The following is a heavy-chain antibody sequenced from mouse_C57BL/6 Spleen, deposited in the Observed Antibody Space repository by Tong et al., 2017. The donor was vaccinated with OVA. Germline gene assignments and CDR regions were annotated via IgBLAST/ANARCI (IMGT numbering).Heavy chain of an antibody. CDR3: ARGGYYYDMDY. CDR1: GYTFTSYW. V-gene: IGHV1-64*01. D-gene: IGHD2-2*01. CDR2: IHPNSGST. Sequence: VQLQESGAELVKPGASVKLSCKASGYTFTSYWMHWVKQRPGQGLEWIGMIHPNSGSTNYNEKFKSKATLTVDKSSSTAYMQLSSLTSEDSAVYYCARGGYYYDMDYWGQGTSVTVSS. J-gene: IGHJ4*01.